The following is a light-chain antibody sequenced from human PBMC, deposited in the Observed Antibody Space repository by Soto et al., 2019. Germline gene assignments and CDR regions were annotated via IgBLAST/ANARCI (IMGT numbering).Light chain of an antibody. J-gene: IGKJ5*01. V-gene: IGKV1-9*01. CDR3: QQLNSYPIT. Sequence: IQLTQSPGSLSASVGGRFTITFRASQGISSYLAWYQQKPGKAPKLLIYAASTLQSGVPSRFSGSGSGTDFTLTISSLQPEDFATYYCQQLNSYPITFGQGTRLEIK. CDR1: QGISSY. CDR2: AAS.